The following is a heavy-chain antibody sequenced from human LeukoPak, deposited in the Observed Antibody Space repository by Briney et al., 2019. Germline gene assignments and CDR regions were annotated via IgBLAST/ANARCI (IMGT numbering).Heavy chain of an antibody. CDR1: GFTFSSYG. CDR2: IWYDGSNK. V-gene: IGHV3-33*01. D-gene: IGHD4/OR15-4a*01. Sequence: GGSLRLSCAASGFTFSSYGMHWVRQAPGEGLEWVAVIWYDGSNKYYADSVKGRFTISRDNSKNTLYLQMNSLRAEDTAVYYCARGNGPVLTYYYYYMDVWGKGTTVTVSS. CDR3: ARGNGPVLTYYYYYMDV. J-gene: IGHJ6*03.